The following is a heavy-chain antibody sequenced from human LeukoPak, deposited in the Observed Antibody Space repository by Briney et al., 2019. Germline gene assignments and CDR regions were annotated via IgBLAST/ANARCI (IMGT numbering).Heavy chain of an antibody. Sequence: GGSLRLSCAASGFTFSSYAMNWVRQAPGRALEWASSITSSGTYIFYADSVKGRFTISRDNAKNSLYLQMNSLGPEDTAVYYCARDPYSGNYGNYYYYYMDVWGKGTTVTISS. CDR3: ARDPYSGNYGNYYYYYMDV. V-gene: IGHV3-21*01. D-gene: IGHD1-26*01. CDR1: GFTFSSYA. CDR2: ITSSGTYI. J-gene: IGHJ6*03.